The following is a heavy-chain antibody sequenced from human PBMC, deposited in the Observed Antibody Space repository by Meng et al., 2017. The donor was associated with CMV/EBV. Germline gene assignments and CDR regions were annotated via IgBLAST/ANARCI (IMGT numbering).Heavy chain of an antibody. CDR2: ISSSSSYI. CDR1: GFTFSSHA. Sequence: GESLKISCAASGFTFSSHAMSWVRQAPGKGLEWVSSISSSSSYIYYADSVKGRFTISRDNAKNSLYLQMNSLRAEDTAVYYCARVGSYSPRASGYAFDIWGQGTMVTVSS. D-gene: IGHD1-26*01. V-gene: IGHV3-21*01. J-gene: IGHJ3*02. CDR3: ARVGSYSPRASGYAFDI.